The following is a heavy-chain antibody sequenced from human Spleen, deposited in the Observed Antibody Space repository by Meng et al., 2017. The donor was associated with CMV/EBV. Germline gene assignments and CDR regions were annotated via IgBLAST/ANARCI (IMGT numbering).Heavy chain of an antibody. V-gene: IGHV3-21*01. CDR1: GFTFSVYN. CDR2: ITSSSSGK. CDR3: ARQRGNKFDY. J-gene: IGHJ4*02. Sequence: GESLKISCAASGFTFSVYNMNWVRQAPGKGLEWVSYITSSSSGKGYADSVKGRFTISRDNAQSSSFLQMNSLRVEDTAIYYCARQRGNKFDYWGQGALVTVSS. D-gene: IGHD1/OR15-1a*01.